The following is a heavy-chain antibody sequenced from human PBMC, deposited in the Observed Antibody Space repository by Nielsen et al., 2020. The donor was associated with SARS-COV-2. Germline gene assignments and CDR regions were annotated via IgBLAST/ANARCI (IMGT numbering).Heavy chain of an antibody. D-gene: IGHD3-16*02. Sequence: SVKVSCKASGATFSNYTITWVRQAPGQGLEWMGGVISIFGTPNYAQKFLGRVTITADKSTNTAYMELTSLRSEDTAVYYCASQRVRGGSYLYVDSWGQGTLVTVSS. CDR1: GATFSNYT. J-gene: IGHJ5*01. CDR3: ASQRVRGGSYLYVDS. CDR2: VISIFGTP. V-gene: IGHV1-69*06.